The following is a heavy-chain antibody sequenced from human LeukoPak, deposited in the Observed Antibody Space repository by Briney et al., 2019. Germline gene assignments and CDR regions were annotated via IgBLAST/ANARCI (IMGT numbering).Heavy chain of an antibody. Sequence: PSETLSLTCTVSGGSISSSSYSWGWIRQPPGQGLEWIGSIYYSGSTYYNPSLKSRVTISVDTSKNQFSLKLSSVTAADTAVYYCARPEVGATAGALGYWGQGTLVTVSS. J-gene: IGHJ4*02. D-gene: IGHD1-26*01. CDR3: ARPEVGATAGALGY. CDR2: IYYSGST. CDR1: GGSISSSSYS. V-gene: IGHV4-39*01.